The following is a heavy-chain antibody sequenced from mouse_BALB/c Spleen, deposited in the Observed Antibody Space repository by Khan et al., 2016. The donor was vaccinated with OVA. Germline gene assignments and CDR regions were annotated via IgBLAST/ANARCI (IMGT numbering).Heavy chain of an antibody. D-gene: IGHD1-2*01. Sequence: QVQLQQPGPGLVAPSQNLSITCTVSGFSLTDYGVNWVRQPPGKGLEWLGMIWGDGSTDYNSALKSRLSISKDNSKSQVFLEMNSLQTDDTARYYCARELRLGGFAYWGQGTLVTVSA. J-gene: IGHJ3*01. CDR1: GFSLTDYG. CDR2: IWGDGST. V-gene: IGHV2-6-7*01. CDR3: ARELRLGGFAY.